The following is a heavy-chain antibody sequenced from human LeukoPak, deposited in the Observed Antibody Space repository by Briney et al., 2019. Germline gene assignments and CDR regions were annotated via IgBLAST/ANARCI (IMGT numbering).Heavy chain of an antibody. J-gene: IGHJ3*02. D-gene: IGHD6-13*01. Sequence: SETLSLTCTASGGSISSYYWSWIRQPPGKGLEWIGYIYYSGSTNYNPSLKSRVTISVDTSKNQFSLKLSSVTAADTAVYYCARDGSIDAFDIWGQGTMVTVSS. CDR1: GGSISSYY. CDR2: IYYSGST. CDR3: ARDGSIDAFDI. V-gene: IGHV4-59*01.